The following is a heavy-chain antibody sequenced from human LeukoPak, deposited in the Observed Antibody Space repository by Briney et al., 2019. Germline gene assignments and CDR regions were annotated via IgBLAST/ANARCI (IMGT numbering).Heavy chain of an antibody. D-gene: IGHD1-14*01. CDR1: GYSISSGYY. CDR2: IYHSGST. CDR3: ARAREPLIYTYYFEY. J-gene: IGHJ4*02. Sequence: SETLSLTCSVSGYSISSGYYWGWIRQPPGKGLGWIGRIYHSGSTYYDPSLNSRVTISVDTSRNQFSLKLSSVTAADTAVYYCARAREPLIYTYYFEYWGQGTLVTVSS. V-gene: IGHV4-38-2*02.